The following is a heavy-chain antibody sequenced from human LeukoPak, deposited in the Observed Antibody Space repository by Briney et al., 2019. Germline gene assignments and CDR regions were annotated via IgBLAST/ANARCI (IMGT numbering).Heavy chain of an antibody. CDR1: GFTFSSYG. Sequence: PGGSLRLSCAASGFTFSSYGMHWVRQAPGKGLEWVAVIWYDGSNKYYADSVKGRFTISRDNSKNTLYLQMNSLRAEDTAVYYCARDPYDSSGDPDYWGQGTLVTVSS. CDR3: ARDPYDSSGDPDY. D-gene: IGHD3-22*01. V-gene: IGHV3-33*01. CDR2: IWYDGSNK. J-gene: IGHJ4*02.